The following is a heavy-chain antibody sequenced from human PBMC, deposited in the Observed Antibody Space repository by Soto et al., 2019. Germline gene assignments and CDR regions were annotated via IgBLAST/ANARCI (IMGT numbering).Heavy chain of an antibody. Sequence: PSETLSLTCTVSGGSISNYYWTWIRQPPGKGLEWIGYIYYSGSTNYNPSLKSRVTISVDTSKNQFSLKLTSVTAADTAVYYCASFGVASMNWFDPWGQGTLVTVSS. J-gene: IGHJ5*02. CDR2: IYYSGST. V-gene: IGHV4-59*08. D-gene: IGHD3-3*01. CDR3: ASFGVASMNWFDP. CDR1: GGSISNYY.